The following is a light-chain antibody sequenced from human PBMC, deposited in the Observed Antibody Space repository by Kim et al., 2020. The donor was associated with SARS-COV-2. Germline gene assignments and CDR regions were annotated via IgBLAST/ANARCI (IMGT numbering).Light chain of an antibody. CDR1: QSVSSSY. CDR2: GAS. Sequence: LSPGERATRPCRASQSVSSSYIAGYQQKPGQAPRPRIYGASSRATGIPDRFRGSGSGTDFTLTISRLEPEDFAGYYCQQYGSSLYTFGQGTKLEIK. CDR3: QQYGSSLYT. V-gene: IGKV3-20*01. J-gene: IGKJ2*01.